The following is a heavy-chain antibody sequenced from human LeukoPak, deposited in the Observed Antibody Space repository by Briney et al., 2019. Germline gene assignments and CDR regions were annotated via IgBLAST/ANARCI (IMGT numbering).Heavy chain of an antibody. Sequence: GGSLRLSCAASGFTFSSYAMSWVRQAPGKGLEWVSAISGSGGSTYYADSVKGRFTISRDNAKNTLFLQMYSLRAEDTAVYYCARDIVVVVAANGMDVWGQGTTVTVSS. CDR2: ISGSGGST. CDR1: GFTFSSYA. J-gene: IGHJ6*02. CDR3: ARDIVVVVAANGMDV. D-gene: IGHD2-15*01. V-gene: IGHV3-23*01.